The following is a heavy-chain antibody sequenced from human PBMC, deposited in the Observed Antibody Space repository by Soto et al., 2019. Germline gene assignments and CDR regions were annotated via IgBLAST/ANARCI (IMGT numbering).Heavy chain of an antibody. Sequence: GSQRISCTASGFTFSSYSMNWVRQAPGKGLEWVSSISSNSGYIYYADSVKGRFTISRDNAKNSLYLQMNSLRADDTAAYFCARGDGVRPPAIGALMYGWGKGPTVTVSS. CDR3: ARGDGVRPPAIGALMYG. CDR1: GFTFSSYS. J-gene: IGHJ6*04. CDR2: ISSNSGYI. V-gene: IGHV3-21*01. D-gene: IGHD2-2*01.